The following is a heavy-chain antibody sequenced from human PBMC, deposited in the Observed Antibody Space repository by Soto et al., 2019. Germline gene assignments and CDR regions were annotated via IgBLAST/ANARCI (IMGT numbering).Heavy chain of an antibody. CDR2: IWYDGSNK. Sequence: PGGSLRLSCAASGFTFSSYGMHWVRQAPGKGLEWVAVIWYDGSNKYYADSVKGRFTISRDNPTNTLYLQMNNLRAEDTAVYYCAKVGIGMFSHKHHFDHWGQGTQVTVSS. J-gene: IGHJ4*02. CDR3: AKVGIGMFSHKHHFDH. V-gene: IGHV3-33*06. D-gene: IGHD2-2*03. CDR1: GFTFSSYG.